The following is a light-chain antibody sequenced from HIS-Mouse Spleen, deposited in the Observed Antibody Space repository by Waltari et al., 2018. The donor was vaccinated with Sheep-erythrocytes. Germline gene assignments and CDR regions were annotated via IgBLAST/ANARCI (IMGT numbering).Light chain of an antibody. Sequence: QSALTQPRSVSGSTGQSVPISCTGTSSDVGGYHYVSWYQQHQGKAPKLMIYYVIKRPSGVPDRFSGSKSGNTASLTISGLQAEDEADYYCCSYAGSYNHVFATGTKVTVL. V-gene: IGLV2-11*01. J-gene: IGLJ1*01. CDR2: YVI. CDR1: SSDVGGYHY. CDR3: CSYAGSYNHV.